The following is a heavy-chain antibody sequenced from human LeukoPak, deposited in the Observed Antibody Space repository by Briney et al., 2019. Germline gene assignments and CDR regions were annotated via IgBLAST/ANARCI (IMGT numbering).Heavy chain of an antibody. CDR2: ISSSGSTI. D-gene: IGHD2-2*01. CDR1: GFTFSSYE. V-gene: IGHV3-48*03. CDR3: ARDRQLLWAYYFDY. Sequence: PGGSLRLSCAASGFTFSSYEMNWVRQAPGKGLEWVSYISSSGSTIYYANSVKGRFTISRDNAKNSLYLQMSSLRAEDTAVYYCARDRQLLWAYYFDYWGQGTLVTVSS. J-gene: IGHJ4*02.